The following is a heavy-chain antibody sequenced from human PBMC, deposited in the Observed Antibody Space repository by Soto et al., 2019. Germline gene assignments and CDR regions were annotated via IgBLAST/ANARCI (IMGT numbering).Heavy chain of an antibody. D-gene: IGHD3-22*01. J-gene: IGHJ4*02. Sequence: GGSLRLSCAASGFTFSDYYMSWIRQATGKGLEWVSYISSSGSTIYYADSVKGRFTISRDNAKNSLYLQMNSLRAEDTAVYYCAGSHLYYDSSGYPDYWGQGTLVTVSS. CDR1: GFTFSDYY. CDR3: AGSHLYYDSSGYPDY. CDR2: ISSSGSTI. V-gene: IGHV3-11*01.